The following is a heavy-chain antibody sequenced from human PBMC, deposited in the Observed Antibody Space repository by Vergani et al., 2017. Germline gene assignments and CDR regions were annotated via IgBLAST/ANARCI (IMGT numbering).Heavy chain of an antibody. D-gene: IGHD6-13*01. V-gene: IGHV3-23*01. CDR1: GFTFSTHA. Sequence: DVQLLQSGGDLVQPGGSLKLSCVASGFTFSTHAMSWVRQTPGKGLEWVSTIKNDGGKSHYADFVKGRFAISRDNSRNTLYLQMNSLRVEDTALYYCTRDVADTHSSIWPLNYHYFMDVWGEGTTVTVSS. CDR2: IKNDGGKS. CDR3: TRDVADTHSSIWPLNYHYFMDV. J-gene: IGHJ6*03.